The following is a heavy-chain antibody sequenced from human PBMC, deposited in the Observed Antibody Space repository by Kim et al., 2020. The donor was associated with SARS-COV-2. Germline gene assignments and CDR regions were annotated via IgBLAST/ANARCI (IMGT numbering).Heavy chain of an antibody. J-gene: IGHJ6*02. CDR2: ISGSGGST. CDR3: AKDPSSSWNGGV. D-gene: IGHD6-13*01. CDR1: GFTVSSYA. Sequence: GGSLRLSCAASGFTVSSYAMSWDRQAPGKGLEWVSAISGSGGSTYYADSVKGRFTISRDNSKNTLYLQMNSLRAEDTAVYYCAKDPSSSWNGGVWGQGTTVTVSS. V-gene: IGHV3-23*01.